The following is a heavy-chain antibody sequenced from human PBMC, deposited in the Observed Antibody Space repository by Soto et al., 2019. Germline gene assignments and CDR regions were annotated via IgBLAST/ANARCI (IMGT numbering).Heavy chain of an antibody. Sequence: QVQLVESGGGVVQPGRSLRLSCAASGFTFSRNGMYWVRQAPGKGLEWVAVISYDGSKKFYGDSVKGRFTVSRDNSKNTLYLQMNSLRAKDTGFYYCAKDWSAPHVLYYLDNWGQGTLVTVSS. D-gene: IGHD3-16*01. J-gene: IGHJ4*02. CDR2: ISYDGSKK. CDR1: GFTFSRNG. CDR3: AKDWSAPHVLYYLDN. V-gene: IGHV3-30*18.